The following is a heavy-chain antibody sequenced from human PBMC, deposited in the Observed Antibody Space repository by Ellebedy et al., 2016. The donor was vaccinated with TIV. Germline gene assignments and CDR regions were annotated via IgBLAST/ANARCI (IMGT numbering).Heavy chain of an antibody. J-gene: IGHJ3*02. D-gene: IGHD2-15*01. V-gene: IGHV3-11*04. Sequence: GGSLRLXXAASGFTFSDYYMSWIRQTPGKGLEWVSYISTSGGTIYYADSVKGRFTISRDNAKNSLYLQMNSLRAEDTAVYYCATDAGSAPFDIWGQGTLVTVS. CDR2: ISTSGGTI. CDR1: GFTFSDYY. CDR3: ATDAGSAPFDI.